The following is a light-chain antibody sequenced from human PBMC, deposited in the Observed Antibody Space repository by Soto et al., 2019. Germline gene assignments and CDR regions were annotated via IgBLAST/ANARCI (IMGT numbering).Light chain of an antibody. CDR2: DVS. V-gene: IGLV2-14*01. CDR3: SSYTSSNTYV. CDR1: SSDVGDYNY. J-gene: IGLJ1*01. Sequence: QSALTQPASVSGSPRQSITISCTATSSDVGDYNYVSWYQQRPGKAPKLMIYDVSDRPSGVSNRFSGSKSGYTASLTISGLQAEDEADYYCSSYTSSNTYVFGTGTQLTVL.